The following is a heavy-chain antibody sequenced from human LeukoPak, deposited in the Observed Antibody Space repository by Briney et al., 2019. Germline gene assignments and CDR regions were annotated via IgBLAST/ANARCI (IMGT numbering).Heavy chain of an antibody. D-gene: IGHD3-22*01. CDR2: ISTSSNYI. CDR1: GFTFSTYS. J-gene: IGHJ3*02. CDR3: ARAKTSDYDIPTI. V-gene: IGHV3-21*01. Sequence: GGSLRLSCAASGFTFSTYSMTWVRQAPGKGLEWVSSISTSSNYIYYADSVRGRFTISRDNAKNSLYLQMNSLSAEDTAVYYCARAKTSDYDIPTIWGQGTLVTVSS.